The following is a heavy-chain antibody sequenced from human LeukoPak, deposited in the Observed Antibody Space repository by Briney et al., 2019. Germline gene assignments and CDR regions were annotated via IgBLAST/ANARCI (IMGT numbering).Heavy chain of an antibody. Sequence: TSETLSLTCTVSGGSISNYYWSWIRQPPGKGPEWLGYIYNSATTNYNPSLKSRVTISEDTSKNQFSLKLRFVTAADTALYYCARQRRFDLWSGTFDPWGLGILVTVSS. CDR1: GGSISNYY. CDR3: ARQRRFDLWSGTFDP. D-gene: IGHD3-3*01. V-gene: IGHV4-59*08. J-gene: IGHJ5*02. CDR2: IYNSATT.